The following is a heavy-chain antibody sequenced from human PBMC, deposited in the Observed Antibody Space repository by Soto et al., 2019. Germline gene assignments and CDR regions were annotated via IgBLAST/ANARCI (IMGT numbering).Heavy chain of an antibody. V-gene: IGHV1-8*01. CDR1: GYTFTSYD. D-gene: IGHD3-16*01. CDR3: ARGATIYYDYIWGSVHYYMDV. J-gene: IGHJ6*03. Sequence: ASVKVSCKASGYTFTSYDINWVRQATGQGLEWMGWMNPNSGNTGYAQKFQGRVTMTRNTSISTAYMELSSLRSEDTAVYYCARGATIYYDYIWGSVHYYMDVWGKGTTVTV. CDR2: MNPNSGNT.